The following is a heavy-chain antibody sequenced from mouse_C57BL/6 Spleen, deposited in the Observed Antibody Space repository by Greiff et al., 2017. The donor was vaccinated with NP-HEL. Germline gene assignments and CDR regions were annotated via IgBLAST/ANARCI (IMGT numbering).Heavy chain of an antibody. CDR1: GYTFTSYG. V-gene: IGHV1-81*01. CDR3: ARGDLLLQDY. Sequence: QVQLQQSGAELVRPGASVKLSCKASGYTFTSYGMSWVKQRTGQGLEWIGEIYPRSGDTYYNEKFKGKATLTADKSSSTAYMELRSLTSEDSAVYFCARGDLLLQDYWGQGTTLTVSS. D-gene: IGHD1-1*01. CDR2: IYPRSGDT. J-gene: IGHJ2*01.